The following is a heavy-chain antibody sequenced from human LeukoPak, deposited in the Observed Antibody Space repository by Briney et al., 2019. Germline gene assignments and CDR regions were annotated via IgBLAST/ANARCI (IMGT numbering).Heavy chain of an antibody. CDR3: AKECGWELAHFDY. CDR2: RGSGGST. J-gene: IGHJ4*02. V-gene: IGHV3-23*01. Sequence: GGFLRLSCAAPGYTFSISGMSCVRHAPGKGLEQILARGSGGSTYYADSVKCRFTISRANSKQTLYLQMNSLRAEATAVHYFAKECGWELAHFDYWGQGSLVTVYS. CDR1: GYTFSISG. D-gene: IGHD1-26*01.